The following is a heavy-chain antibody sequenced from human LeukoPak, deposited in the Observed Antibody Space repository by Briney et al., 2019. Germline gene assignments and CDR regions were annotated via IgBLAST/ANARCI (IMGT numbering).Heavy chain of an antibody. CDR1: GYTFTDYN. CDR2: ITATSGYK. CDR3: AASRMGGVFDS. V-gene: IGHV3-21*01. Sequence: GGSLRLSCIASGYTFTDYNMNWLRLTPGEGLEWVSAITATSGYKYYADSVKGRFAITRDNAKKSLSLQMNSLRVEDTGVYYCAASRMGGVFDSWGPGILVTVSS. D-gene: IGHD3-16*01. J-gene: IGHJ5*01.